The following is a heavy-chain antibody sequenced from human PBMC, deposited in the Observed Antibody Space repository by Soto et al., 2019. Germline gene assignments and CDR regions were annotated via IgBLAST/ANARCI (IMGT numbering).Heavy chain of an antibody. CDR3: ASLGVGDWANYYYYYGMDV. D-gene: IGHD2-21*02. J-gene: IGHJ6*02. V-gene: IGHV3-23*01. CDR2: VTANGGST. CDR1: GFTFSVYA. Sequence: VGSLRLSCAATGFTFSVYAMTWVRQAPGKGLEWVSAVTANGGSTYSADSVKGRFTISRDNSKNTLFLQMNSLRAEGTAVYYCASLGVGDWANYYYYYGMDVWGQGTTVTVSS.